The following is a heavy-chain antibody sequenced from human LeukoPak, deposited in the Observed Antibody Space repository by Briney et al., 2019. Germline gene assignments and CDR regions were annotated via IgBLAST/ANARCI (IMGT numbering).Heavy chain of an antibody. Sequence: ASVKVSCKASGYTFTTYYMHWVRQAPGQGLEWMGIINPSGGRTSYAQKFQGRVTMTRNTSISTAYMELSSLRSEDTAVYYCARGRGEEYYYGSGTYSYYYYYYMDVWGKGTTVTISS. J-gene: IGHJ6*03. CDR1: GYTFTTYY. D-gene: IGHD3-10*01. V-gene: IGHV1-46*01. CDR2: INPSGGRT. CDR3: ARGRGEEYYYGSGTYSYYYYYYMDV.